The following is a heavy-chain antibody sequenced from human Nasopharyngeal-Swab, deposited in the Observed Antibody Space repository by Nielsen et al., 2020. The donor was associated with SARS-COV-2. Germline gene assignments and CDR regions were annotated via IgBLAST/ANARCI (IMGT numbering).Heavy chain of an antibody. CDR2: IYPGDSDT. CDR1: GYTFTSYW. Sequence: GESLKISCQTSGYTFTSYWIAWVRQMHGKGLEWMGSIYPGDSDTRYSPSFEGQVTISADKTITTAYLQGSSLKDSDTAMYYCVAGGTSGWRTWGYWGQGTLVTVSS. CDR3: VAGGTSGWRTWGY. V-gene: IGHV5-51*01. D-gene: IGHD6-19*01. J-gene: IGHJ4*02.